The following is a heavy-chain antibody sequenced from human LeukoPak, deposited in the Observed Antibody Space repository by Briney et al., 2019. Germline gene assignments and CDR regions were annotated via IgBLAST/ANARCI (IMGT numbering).Heavy chain of an antibody. V-gene: IGHV1-69*06. CDR3: ARTPDWGVVPAGNGGRYYYGMDV. D-gene: IGHD2-2*01. Sequence: SLKVSCKASGDTFSSYAISWVRQAPVQGLEWMGGIIPIFGTTNYAQKFQGRVTITADKSTSTAYMELSSLRSEDTAVYYCARTPDWGVVPAGNGGRYYYGMDVWGKGTTVTVSS. J-gene: IGHJ6*04. CDR1: GDTFSSYA. CDR2: IIPIFGTT.